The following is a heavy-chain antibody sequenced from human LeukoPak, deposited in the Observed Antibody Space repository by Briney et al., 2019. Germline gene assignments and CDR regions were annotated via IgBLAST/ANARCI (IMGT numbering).Heavy chain of an antibody. CDR1: GFTFSSYD. CDR3: ARYCSGGSCTDAFDI. Sequence: GGSLRLSCAASGFTFSSYDMHWVRQAPGKGLEWVSAIGTAGDTYYPGSVKGRFTISRENAKNSLYLQMNSLRAGDTAVYYCARYCSGGSCTDAFDIWGQGTMVTVSS. D-gene: IGHD2-15*01. J-gene: IGHJ3*02. CDR2: IGTAGDT. V-gene: IGHV3-13*01.